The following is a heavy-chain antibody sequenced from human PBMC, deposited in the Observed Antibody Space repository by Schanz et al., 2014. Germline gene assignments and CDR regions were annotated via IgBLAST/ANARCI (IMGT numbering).Heavy chain of an antibody. CDR1: VGTFITYA. Sequence: KKPGSSVKVSCQASVGTFITYAISWVRQAPGQGLEWMGGFIPMFGTTKYAQKFQGRVTITADESTRTAYIELSSLRSEDTAVYYWASAYCGGDWYLWFYWGVGSLVDVSS. CDR3: ASAYCGGDWYLWFY. J-gene: IGHJ4*02. CDR2: FIPMFGTT. V-gene: IGHV1-69*01. D-gene: IGHD2-21*02.